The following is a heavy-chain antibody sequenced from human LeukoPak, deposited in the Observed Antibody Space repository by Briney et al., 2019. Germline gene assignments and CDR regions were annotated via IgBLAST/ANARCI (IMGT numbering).Heavy chain of an antibody. CDR1: GFTYSDYW. Sequence: GGSLRLSCVASGFTYSDYWMSWVRQGPGKGLEWVATIKGDGSVKNYVDSVKGRFTISRDNAKNSVFLQMDSPRVEDTALYYCARRGLHDYWGQGTLVTVSS. J-gene: IGHJ4*02. CDR2: IKGDGSVK. D-gene: IGHD5/OR15-5a*01. V-gene: IGHV3-7*03. CDR3: ARRGLHDY.